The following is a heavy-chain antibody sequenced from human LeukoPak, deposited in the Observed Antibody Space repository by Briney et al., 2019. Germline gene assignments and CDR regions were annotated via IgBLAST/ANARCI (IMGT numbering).Heavy chain of an antibody. CDR1: GGSISSYY. CDR2: IYTSGST. D-gene: IGHD2-21*02. CDR3: ARGPYCGGDCYFAY. V-gene: IGHV4-4*07. J-gene: IGHJ4*02. Sequence: SETLSLTCTVSGGSISSYYWSWIRQPAGKGLEWIGRIYTSGSTNYNPSLKSRVTMSVDTSKNQFSLKLSPVTAADTAVYFCARGPYCGGDCYFAYWGQGTLVTVSS.